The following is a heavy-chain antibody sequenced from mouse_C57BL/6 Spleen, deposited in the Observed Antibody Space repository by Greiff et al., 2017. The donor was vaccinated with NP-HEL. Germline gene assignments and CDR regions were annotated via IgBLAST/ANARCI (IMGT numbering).Heavy chain of an antibody. CDR1: GYAFSSSW. V-gene: IGHV1-82*01. CDR2: IYPGDGDT. Sequence: VQLQQSGPELVKPGASVKISCKASGYAFSSSWMNWVKQRPGKGLEWIGRIYPGDGDTNYNGKFKGKATLTADKSSSTAYMQLSSLTSEDSAVYFCANGKNYDYAMDYWGQGTSVTVSS. J-gene: IGHJ4*01. D-gene: IGHD1-1*01. CDR3: ANGKNYDYAMDY.